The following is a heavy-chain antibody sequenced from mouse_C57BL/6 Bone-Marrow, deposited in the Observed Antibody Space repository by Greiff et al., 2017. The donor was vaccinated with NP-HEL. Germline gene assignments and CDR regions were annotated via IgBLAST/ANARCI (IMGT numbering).Heavy chain of an antibody. D-gene: IGHD2-1*01. CDR3: ARGGNYWYYFDY. CDR2: FHPYNDDT. Sequence: VQRVESGAELVKPGASVKMSCKASGYTFTTYPIEWVKQNHGKSLEWIGNFHPYNDDTEYNEKFKNKATLTVEKSSSTVYLELSLLTSDDSSVYYCARGGNYWYYFDYWGQGTTLTVSS. V-gene: IGHV1-47*01. CDR1: GYTFTTYP. J-gene: IGHJ2*01.